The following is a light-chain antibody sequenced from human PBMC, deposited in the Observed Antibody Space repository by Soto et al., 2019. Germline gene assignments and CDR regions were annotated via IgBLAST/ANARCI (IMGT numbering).Light chain of an antibody. J-gene: IGKJ1*01. CDR1: QSIGTW. CDR3: QQYSDSSGA. CDR2: DAS. Sequence: DIQVTQSPSTLSASVGDRVTITCGASQSIGTWLAWYQQKPGKAPNLLIFDASTLESGVPSRFSGSGSGTDFTLTISSLQHDDFATYYCQQYSDSSGAFGQGTRVEIK. V-gene: IGKV1-5*01.